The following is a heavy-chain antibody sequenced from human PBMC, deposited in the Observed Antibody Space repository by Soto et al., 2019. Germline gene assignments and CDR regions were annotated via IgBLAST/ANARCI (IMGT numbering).Heavy chain of an antibody. CDR1: GGSISSGGYY. Sequence: QVQLQESGPGLVKPSQTLSLTCTVSGGSISSGGYYWSWIRQQPGKGLEWIGYIYYSGSTYYNPSLKSRVTISVDTSKNQFSLKLSSVTAADTAVYYCARGRRRAAAGKDYYYFYYMDVWGKGTTVTVSS. D-gene: IGHD6-13*01. J-gene: IGHJ6*03. CDR3: ARGRRRAAAGKDYYYFYYMDV. V-gene: IGHV4-31*03. CDR2: IYYSGST.